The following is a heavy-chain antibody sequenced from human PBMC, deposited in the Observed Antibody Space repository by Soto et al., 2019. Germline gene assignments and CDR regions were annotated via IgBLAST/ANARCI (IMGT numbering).Heavy chain of an antibody. V-gene: IGHV1-3*01. D-gene: IGHD2-2*01. J-gene: IGHJ6*02. Sequence: QVQLVQSGAEVKKPGASVKVSCKASGYTFTSYAMHWVRQAPGQRLEWMGWINAGNGNTKYSQKFQGRVTITRDTSASTADMELSSLRSEDTAVYYCARGVPAANHYYYGMDVWGQGTTVTVSS. CDR3: ARGVPAANHYYYGMDV. CDR1: GYTFTSYA. CDR2: INAGNGNT.